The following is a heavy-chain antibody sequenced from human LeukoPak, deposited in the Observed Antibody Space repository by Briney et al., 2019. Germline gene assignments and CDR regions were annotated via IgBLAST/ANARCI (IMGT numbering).Heavy chain of an antibody. CDR1: GYTFTSYG. CDR3: ARSGDIVGASGY. Sequence: WASVKVTCKAYGYTFTSYGISWVRQAPGQGLEWMGWISAYNGNTNYAQKLQGRVTMTTDTSTSTAYMELRSLRSDDTAVYYCARSGDIVGASGYWGQGTLVTVSS. V-gene: IGHV1-18*01. D-gene: IGHD1-26*01. J-gene: IGHJ4*02. CDR2: ISAYNGNT.